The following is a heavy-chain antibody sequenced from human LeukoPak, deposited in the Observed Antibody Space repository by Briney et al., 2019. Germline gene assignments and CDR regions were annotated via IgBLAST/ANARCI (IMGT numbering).Heavy chain of an antibody. D-gene: IGHD3-10*01. Sequence: SQTLSLTCAISGDSISSNSAAWSWIRQSPSRGLEWLGRTYYRAKWYADYAIFVKIRIAINPDTSKNPLSLQLISVTPEDTGVSYCDRLGSGSSFDSWGQGTLVTVSS. CDR1: GDSISSNSAA. J-gene: IGHJ4*02. CDR3: DRLGSGSSFDS. CDR2: TYYRAKWYA. V-gene: IGHV6-1*01.